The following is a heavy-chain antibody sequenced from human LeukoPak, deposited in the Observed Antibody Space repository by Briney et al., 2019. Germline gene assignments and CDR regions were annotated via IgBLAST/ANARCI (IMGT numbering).Heavy chain of an antibody. CDR2: INPNSGGT. CDR3: ARADGITIFGVVINYYYGMDV. D-gene: IGHD3-3*01. V-gene: IGHV1-2*02. CDR1: GYTFTGYY. Sequence: GASVKVCCKASGYTFTGYYMHWVRQAPGQGLEWMGWINPNSGGTNYAQKFQGRVTMTRDTSISTAYMELSRLRSDDTAVYYCARADGITIFGVVINYYYGMDVWGQGTTVTVSS. J-gene: IGHJ6*02.